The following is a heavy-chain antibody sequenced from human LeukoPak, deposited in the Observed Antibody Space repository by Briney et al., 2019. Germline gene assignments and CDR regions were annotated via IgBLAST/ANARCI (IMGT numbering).Heavy chain of an antibody. J-gene: IGHJ4*02. CDR2: IYYSGST. CDR3: ARHGGDYGGDSGTYCFDF. Sequence: PSETLSLTCSVSGGSINSDDYYWNWIRQPPGKGLEWIGYIYYSGSTYYNPSLKSRVTISVDTSKNQFSLKLSSVTAADTAVYYCARHGGDYGGDSGTYCFDFWGQGTLVTVSS. D-gene: IGHD4-23*01. CDR1: GGSINSDDYY. V-gene: IGHV4-30-4*01.